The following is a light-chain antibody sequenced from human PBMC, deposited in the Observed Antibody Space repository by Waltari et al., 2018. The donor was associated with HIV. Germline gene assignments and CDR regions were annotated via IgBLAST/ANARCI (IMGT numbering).Light chain of an antibody. CDR3: HQRSNWPLYT. V-gene: IGKV3-11*01. CDR1: QSVRSY. CDR2: DAS. Sequence: EIVLTQSPATLSLSPGERATLSCRASQSVRSYLTWYQQKPGQAPRLLIYDASNRATGIPARFSGSGSGTDFTLTISSLEPEDFAVYYCHQRSNWPLYTFGQGTKLEIK. J-gene: IGKJ2*01.